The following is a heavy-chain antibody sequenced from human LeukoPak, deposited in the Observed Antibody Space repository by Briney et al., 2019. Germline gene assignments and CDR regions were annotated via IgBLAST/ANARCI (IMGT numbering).Heavy chain of an antibody. J-gene: IGHJ4*02. CDR3: AKISVDYYDSSGSPDY. Sequence: GGSLRLSCAASGFTFSSYAMSRVRQAPGKGLEWVSAISGSGGSTYYADSVKGRFTISRDNSKNTLYLQMNSLRAEDTAVYYCAKISVDYYDSSGSPDYWGQGTLVTVSS. D-gene: IGHD3-22*01. CDR1: GFTFSSYA. CDR2: ISGSGGST. V-gene: IGHV3-23*01.